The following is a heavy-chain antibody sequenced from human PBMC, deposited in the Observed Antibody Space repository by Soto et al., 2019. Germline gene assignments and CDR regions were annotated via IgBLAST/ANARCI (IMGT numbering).Heavy chain of an antibody. CDR3: ARSTTVVTRHDAFDI. V-gene: IGHV4-39*02. Sequence: SETLSLTCTVSGGSISSSGYYWGWIRQPPGKGLEWIGSIYYSGSTYYNPSLKSRVTISVDTSKNHFSLKLTSVTAADTAVYYCARSTTVVTRHDAFDIWGQGTMVTVSS. D-gene: IGHD4-17*01. CDR2: IYYSGST. CDR1: GGSISSSGYY. J-gene: IGHJ3*02.